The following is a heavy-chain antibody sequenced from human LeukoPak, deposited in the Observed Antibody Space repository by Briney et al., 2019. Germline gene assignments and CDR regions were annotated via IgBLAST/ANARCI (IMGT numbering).Heavy chain of an antibody. CDR1: GYTFTGYY. D-gene: IGHD3-22*01. J-gene: IGHJ3*02. CDR3: ARDPSMIVVLHAFDI. Sequence: ASVKVSCKASGYTFTGYYMHWVRQAPGQGLEWMGWINPKTGGTNYAQKFQGRVTMTRDTSISTAYMELSRLRSDDTAVYYCARDPSMIVVLHAFDIWGQGTMVTVSS. CDR2: INPKTGGT. V-gene: IGHV1-2*02.